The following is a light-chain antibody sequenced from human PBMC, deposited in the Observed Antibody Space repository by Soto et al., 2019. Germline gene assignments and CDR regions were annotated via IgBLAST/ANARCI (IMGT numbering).Light chain of an antibody. CDR2: EVR. V-gene: IGLV2-14*01. Sequence: QSVLTQPASVSGSPGQSITISCTGTSSDVGGYKYVSWYQQHPGKAPKLMIYEVRNRPSGVSSRFSGSKPGNTASLTISGLQAEDEADYYCSSYTSTTTLGVFGTGTKVTVL. CDR3: SSYTSTTTLGV. CDR1: SSDVGGYKY. J-gene: IGLJ1*01.